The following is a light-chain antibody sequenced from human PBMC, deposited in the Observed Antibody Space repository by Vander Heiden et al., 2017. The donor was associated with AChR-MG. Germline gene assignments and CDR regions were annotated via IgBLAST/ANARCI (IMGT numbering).Light chain of an antibody. V-gene: IGKV1-39*01. Sequence: DIQMTQSPSSLSASVGDRVTITCRASQSISSYLNWYQQKPGKAPKLLIYAASSFQSGVPSRFSGSGSGTDFTLTISSLQPEDFATYYCQQSDSTPLTFGGATKVEIK. CDR2: AAS. CDR3: QQSDSTPLT. CDR1: QSISSY. J-gene: IGKJ4*01.